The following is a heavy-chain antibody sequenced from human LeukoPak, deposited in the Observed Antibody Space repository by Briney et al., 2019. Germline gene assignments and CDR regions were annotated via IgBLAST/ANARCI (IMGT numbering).Heavy chain of an antibody. Sequence: GASVKVSCKVSGYTLTELSMHWVRQAPGKGLEWMGGFDPEDGETIYAQKFQGRVTMTEDTSTDTAYMELSSLRSEDTAVYYCATDSGYAPGGWFDPWGQGTLVTVSS. J-gene: IGHJ5*02. V-gene: IGHV1-24*01. CDR1: GYTLTELS. D-gene: IGHD5-12*01. CDR2: FDPEDGET. CDR3: ATDSGYAPGGWFDP.